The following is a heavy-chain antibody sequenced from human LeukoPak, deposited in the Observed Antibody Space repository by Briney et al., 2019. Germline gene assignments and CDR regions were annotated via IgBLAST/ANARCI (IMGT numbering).Heavy chain of an antibody. CDR2: IYYSGST. V-gene: IGHV4-59*12. Sequence: SETLSLTCTVSGGSISSYYWSWIRQPPGKGLEWIGYIYYSGSTNYNPSLKSRVTMSIDTSKSQFSLRLTSLTAADTAVYYCARSYYYVDFWAQGARVTVSS. J-gene: IGHJ4*02. D-gene: IGHD3-10*01. CDR3: ARSYYYVDF. CDR1: GGSISSYY.